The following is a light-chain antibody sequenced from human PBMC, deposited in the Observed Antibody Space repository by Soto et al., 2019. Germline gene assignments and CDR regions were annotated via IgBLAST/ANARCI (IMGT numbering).Light chain of an antibody. V-gene: IGKV3-11*01. J-gene: IGKJ3*01. Sequence: EIVLTQSPATLSLSPGERATLSCRASQSVSSYLAWYQQKPGQAPRLLIYDASNRATSIPARFSGSGSGTDFTLTISSLEPEDFAVYYCQHRSDWPPFTFGPGTKVDIK. CDR3: QHRSDWPPFT. CDR1: QSVSSY. CDR2: DAS.